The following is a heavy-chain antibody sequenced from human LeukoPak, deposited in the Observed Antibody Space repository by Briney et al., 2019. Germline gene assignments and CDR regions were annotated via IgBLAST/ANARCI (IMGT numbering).Heavy chain of an antibody. D-gene: IGHD5-18*01. CDR1: GFTFISYA. V-gene: IGHV3-23*01. CDR3: AKLARYSYVGVYYFDY. Sequence: GGSLRLSCAASGFTFISYAMSWVRQAPGEGLEWVSGVSGSSGSTYYADSVKGRFTISRDNSQSTLFLQMNSLRAEDTAVYYCAKLARYSYVGVYYFDYWGQGTLVTVSS. CDR2: VSGSSGST. J-gene: IGHJ4*02.